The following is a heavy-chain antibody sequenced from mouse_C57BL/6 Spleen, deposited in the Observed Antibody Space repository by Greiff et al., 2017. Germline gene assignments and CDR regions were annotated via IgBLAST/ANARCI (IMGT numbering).Heavy chain of an antibody. D-gene: IGHD1-1*01. CDR3: ARFSVTVVATDY. CDR1: GFTFSDYG. Sequence: DVHLVEPGGGLVKPGGSLKLSCAASGFTFSDYGMHWVRQAPEKGLEWVAYISSGSSTIYYADTVKGRFTISRDNAKNTLFLQMTSLRSEDTAMYYCARFSVTVVATDYWGQGTTLTVSS. CDR2: ISSGSSTI. V-gene: IGHV5-17*01. J-gene: IGHJ2*01.